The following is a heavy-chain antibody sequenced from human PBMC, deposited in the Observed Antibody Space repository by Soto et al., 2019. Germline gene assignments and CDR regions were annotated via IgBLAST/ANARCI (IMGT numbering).Heavy chain of an antibody. V-gene: IGHV3-33*01. J-gene: IGHJ4*02. D-gene: IGHD2-2*01. Sequence: GGSLRLSCAASGFTFSSYGMHWVRQAPGKGLEWVAVIWYDGSNKYYADSVKGRFTISRDNSKNTRYLQMNSLRAEDTAVYYCARDGCSSTSCEYYFDYWGQRTLVTVSS. CDR3: ARDGCSSTSCEYYFDY. CDR1: GFTFSSYG. CDR2: IWYDGSNK.